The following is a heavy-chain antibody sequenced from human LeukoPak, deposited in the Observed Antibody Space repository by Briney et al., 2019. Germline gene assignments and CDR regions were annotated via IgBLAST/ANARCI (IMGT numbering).Heavy chain of an antibody. CDR1: GGTFSSYA. CDR2: IIPIFGTA. Sequence: SVKVSCKASGGTFSSYAISWVRQAPGQGLEWMGGIIPIFGTANYAQKFQGRVTITADESTSTAYMELSSLRSEDTAVYHCARARPTRNWFDPWGQGTLVTVSS. CDR3: ARARPTRNWFDP. J-gene: IGHJ5*02. V-gene: IGHV1-69*01.